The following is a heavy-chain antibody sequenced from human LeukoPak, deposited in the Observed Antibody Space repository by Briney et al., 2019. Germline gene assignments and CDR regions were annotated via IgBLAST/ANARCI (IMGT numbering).Heavy chain of an antibody. CDR3: ARDLDGDYDGNGFDY. J-gene: IGHJ4*02. V-gene: IGHV1-2*02. CDR1: GYTFTGYY. CDR2: INPNSGGT. Sequence: ASVKVSCKASGYTFTGYYMHWVRQAPGQGLEWMGWINPNSGGTNYAQKFQGRVTMTRDTSISTAYMELSRLRSDDTAVYYCARDLDGDYDGNGFDYWGQGTLVTVPS. D-gene: IGHD4-23*01.